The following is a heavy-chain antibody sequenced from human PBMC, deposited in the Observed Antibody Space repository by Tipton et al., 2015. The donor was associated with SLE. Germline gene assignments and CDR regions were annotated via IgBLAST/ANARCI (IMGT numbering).Heavy chain of an antibody. CDR1: GFTVSSNY. CDR2: IYSGGST. V-gene: IGHV3-66*01. D-gene: IGHD3-10*01. CDR3: ARERWFGEL. J-gene: IGHJ4*02. Sequence: GSLRLSCAASGFTVSSNYMSWVRQAPGKGLEWVSVIYSGGSTYYADSVKARSTIPRDNSKNTLYLQMNSRSAEDTAGYYCARERWFGELWGQGTLVTVST.